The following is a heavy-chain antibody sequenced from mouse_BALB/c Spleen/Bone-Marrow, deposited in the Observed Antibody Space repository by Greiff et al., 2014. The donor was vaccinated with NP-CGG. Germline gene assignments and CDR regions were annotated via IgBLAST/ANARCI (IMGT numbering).Heavy chain of an antibody. CDR2: IYPGDGDT. Sequence: VKLMESGPELVKPGASVKISCKASGYAFSNSWMNWVKQRPGQGLEWIGRIYPGDGDTNYNGKFKGKATLTADKSSSTAYMQLSSLTSVDSAVYFCARSAYYGTNYGAMDYWGQGTSVTVSS. CDR3: ARSAYYGTNYGAMDY. CDR1: GYAFSNSW. V-gene: IGHV1-82*01. D-gene: IGHD1-1*01. J-gene: IGHJ4*01.